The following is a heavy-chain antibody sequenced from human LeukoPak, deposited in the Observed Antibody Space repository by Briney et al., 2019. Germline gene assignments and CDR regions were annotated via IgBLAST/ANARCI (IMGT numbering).Heavy chain of an antibody. J-gene: IGHJ4*02. D-gene: IGHD1-26*01. Sequence: PGGSLRLSCAASGFTFSSYEMNWVRQAPGKGLEWVSYISSSGSTIYYADSVKGRFTISRDNAKNSLYLQMNSLRAEDTAVYYCARWTWDHDPFDYWGQGTLVTVSS. V-gene: IGHV3-48*03. CDR3: ARWTWDHDPFDY. CDR2: ISSSGSTI. CDR1: GFTFSSYE.